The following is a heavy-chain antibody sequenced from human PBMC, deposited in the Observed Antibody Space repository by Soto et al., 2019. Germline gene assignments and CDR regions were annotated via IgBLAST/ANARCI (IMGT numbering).Heavy chain of an antibody. D-gene: IGHD2-15*01. J-gene: IGHJ5*02. CDR3: ARQYCSGGSCYSVWFDP. CDR2: IDPSDSYT. Sequence: PGESLKISCKGSGYSFTSYWISWVRQMPGKGLEWMGRIDPSDSYTNYSPSFQGHVTISADKSISTAYLQWGSLKASDTAMYYCARQYCSGGSCYSVWFDPWGQGTLVNVSS. V-gene: IGHV5-10-1*01. CDR1: GYSFTSYW.